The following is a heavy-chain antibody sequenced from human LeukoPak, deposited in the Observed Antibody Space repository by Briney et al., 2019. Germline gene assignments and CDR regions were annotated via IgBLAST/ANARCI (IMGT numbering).Heavy chain of an antibody. CDR3: ARDADYDYVWGSYLNY. J-gene: IGHJ4*02. CDR1: GFTLTTYS. Sequence: GGSLRLSCAASGFTLTTYSMNWVRQAPGKGLEWVSYITTTGSTMYYADSVKGRFTISRDNAKNSLYLQMNSLRAEDTAVYYCARDADYDYVWGSYLNYWGQGTLVTVSS. CDR2: ITTTGSTM. V-gene: IGHV3-48*01. D-gene: IGHD3-16*01.